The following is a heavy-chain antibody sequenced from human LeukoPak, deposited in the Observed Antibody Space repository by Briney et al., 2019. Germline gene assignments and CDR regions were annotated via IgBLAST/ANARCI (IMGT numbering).Heavy chain of an antibody. V-gene: IGHV4-4*07. CDR2: IYTTGIT. D-gene: IGHD3-22*01. CDR3: ARDGYYYDSSGYYF. J-gene: IGHJ4*02. CDR1: GXSISSYY. Sequence: SETLSLTCTLSGXSISSYYGRWIQQPAGKGLECIGRIYTTGITNYNPSLKSRVTMSVDTSKNQFSLKLTSVTAADTAVYYCARDGYYYDSSGYYFWGQGTLVTVSS.